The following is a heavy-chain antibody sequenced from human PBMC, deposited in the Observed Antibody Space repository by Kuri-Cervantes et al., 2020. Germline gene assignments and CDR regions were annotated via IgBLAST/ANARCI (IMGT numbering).Heavy chain of an antibody. V-gene: IGHV4-34*01. CDR3: ARIFYDFWSGYPRVFDY. J-gene: IGHJ4*02. CDR2: INHSGST. CDR1: GGSFSGYY. D-gene: IGHD3-3*01. Sequence: ESLKISCAVYGGSFSGYYWSWIRQPPGKGLEWIGEINHSGSTNYNPSLKSRVTISVDTSKNQFSLKLSSVTAADTAVYYCARIFYDFWSGYPRVFDYWGQGTLVTVSS.